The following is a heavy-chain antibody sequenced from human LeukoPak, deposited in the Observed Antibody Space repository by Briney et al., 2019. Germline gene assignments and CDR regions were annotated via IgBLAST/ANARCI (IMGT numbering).Heavy chain of an antibody. V-gene: IGHV3-49*03. J-gene: IGHJ4*02. D-gene: IGHD6-13*01. CDR1: GFTFGDYA. CDR2: IRSKAYGGTT. Sequence: PGGSLRLSCTASGFTFGDYAMSWFRQAPGKGLEWVGFIRSKAYGGTTEYAAPVKGRFTISRDDSKSIAYLQMNSLKTEDTAVYYCTRVTAAAGRLFDYWGQGTLVTVSS. CDR3: TRVTAAAGRLFDY.